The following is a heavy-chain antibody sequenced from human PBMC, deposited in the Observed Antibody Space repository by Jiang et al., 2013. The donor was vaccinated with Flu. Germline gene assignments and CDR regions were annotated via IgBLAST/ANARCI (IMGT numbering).Heavy chain of an antibody. CDR2: IWYDGSNK. D-gene: IGHD2-15*01. CDR1: GFTFSSYG. Sequence: VQLVESGGGVVQPGRSLRLSCAASGFTFSSYGMHWVRQAPGKGLEWVAVIWYDGSNKYYADSVKGRFTISRDNSKNTLYLQMNSLRAEDTAVYYCARDLGGRSDYWGQGTPGSPSPQ. J-gene: IGHJ4*02. V-gene: IGHV3-33*01. CDR3: ARDLGGRSDY.